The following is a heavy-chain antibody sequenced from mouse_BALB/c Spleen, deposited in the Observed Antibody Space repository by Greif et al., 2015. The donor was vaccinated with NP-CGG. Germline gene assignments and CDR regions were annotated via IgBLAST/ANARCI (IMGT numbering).Heavy chain of an antibody. Sequence: VHLVESGAELAKPGASVKMSCKASGYTFTSYWMHWVKQRPGQGLEWIGYINPSTGYTEYDQKFKDKATLTADKSSSTAYMQLSSLTSEDSAVYYCAREDGNFVRFAYWGQGTLVTVSA. D-gene: IGHD2-1*01. CDR2: INPSTGYT. J-gene: IGHJ3*01. V-gene: IGHV1-7*01. CDR1: GYTFTSYW. CDR3: AREDGNFVRFAY.